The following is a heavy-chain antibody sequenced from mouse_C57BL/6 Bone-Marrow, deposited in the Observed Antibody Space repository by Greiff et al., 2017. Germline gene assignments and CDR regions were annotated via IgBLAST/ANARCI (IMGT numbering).Heavy chain of an antibody. CDR2: INYDGSST. CDR3: ARGLVALDY. D-gene: IGHD1-1*01. Sequence: EVQVVESEGGLVQPGSSMKLSCTASGFTFSDYYMAWVRQVPEKGLEWVANINYDGSSTYYLDSLKSRFIISRDNAKNILYLRMSSLKSEDTASYYCARGLVALDYWGQGTTLTVSS. CDR1: GFTFSDYY. J-gene: IGHJ2*01. V-gene: IGHV5-16*01.